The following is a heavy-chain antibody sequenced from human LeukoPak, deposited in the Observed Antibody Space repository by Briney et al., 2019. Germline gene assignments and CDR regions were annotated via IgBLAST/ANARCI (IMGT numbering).Heavy chain of an antibody. CDR2: ISHSSGTI. CDR3: ARDPNDNSGNFYPFDY. V-gene: IGHV3-48*01. CDR1: GFTFGSYT. D-gene: IGHD3-22*01. J-gene: IGHJ4*02. Sequence: PGGSLRLSCAASGFTFGSYTMNWVRQAPGKGLEWVSHISHSSGTIYYADAVKGRFTVSRDNDKNSLYLQMNSLRAEDTAVYYCARDPNDNSGNFYPFDYLGQGTLVTVSS.